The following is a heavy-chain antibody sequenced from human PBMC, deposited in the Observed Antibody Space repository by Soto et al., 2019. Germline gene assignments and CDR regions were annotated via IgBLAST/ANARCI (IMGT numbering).Heavy chain of an antibody. V-gene: IGHV3-30*18. J-gene: IGHJ5*02. Sequence: QVHLEESGGGVVQHGRSLRLSCAVSGFTFSGYAMHWVRQAPGKGLEWVAVISHDGDTTHYADSVKGRFTISRDSYKGTLYLQMNSLRTEDTAMYYCAKDGDYDRRGANCVDPWGQGTLVTVSA. CDR1: GFTFSGYA. D-gene: IGHD3-22*01. CDR3: AKDGDYDRRGANCVDP. CDR2: ISHDGDTT.